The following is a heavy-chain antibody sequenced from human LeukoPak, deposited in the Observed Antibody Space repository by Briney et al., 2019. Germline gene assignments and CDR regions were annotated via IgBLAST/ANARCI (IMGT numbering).Heavy chain of an antibody. Sequence: SETLSLTCTVSGGSISSYYWSWIGQPAGKGVEGIGRIYSGGRTNYNPSLKSRVTMSVDSSNTQFSLKLSSVTAADTAVFYCARENTGSYREFDYWGQGTLVTVSS. CDR3: ARENTGSYREFDY. D-gene: IGHD1-26*01. J-gene: IGHJ4*02. CDR2: IYSGGRT. V-gene: IGHV4-4*07. CDR1: GGSISSYY.